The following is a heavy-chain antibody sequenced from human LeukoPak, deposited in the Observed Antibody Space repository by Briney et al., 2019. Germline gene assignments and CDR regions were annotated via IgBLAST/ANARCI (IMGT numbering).Heavy chain of an antibody. D-gene: IGHD4-17*01. CDR2: FDPEDGET. CDR3: ATDGSTVTTVDAFDI. J-gene: IGHJ3*02. CDR1: GYTLTELS. Sequence: GASVKVSCKVSGYTLTELSMHWVRQAPGKGLEWMGGFDPEDGETIYAQKFQGRVTMTEDTSTDTAYMELSSLRSEDTAVYYGATDGSTVTTVDAFDIWGQGTMVTVSS. V-gene: IGHV1-24*01.